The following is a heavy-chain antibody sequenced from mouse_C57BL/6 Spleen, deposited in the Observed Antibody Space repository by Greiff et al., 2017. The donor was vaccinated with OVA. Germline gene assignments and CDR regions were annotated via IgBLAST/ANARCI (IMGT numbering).Heavy chain of an antibody. D-gene: IGHD2-1*01. J-gene: IGHJ4*01. CDR3: ATMGNYYAMDY. V-gene: IGHV5-17*01. Sequence: VQLQQSGGGLVKPGGSLKLSCAASGFTFSDYGMHWVRQAPEKGLEWVAYISSGSSTIYYADTVKGRFTISRDNAKNTLFLQMTSLRSEDTAMYYCATMGNYYAMDYWGQGTSVTVSS. CDR1: GFTFSDYG. CDR2: ISSGSSTI.